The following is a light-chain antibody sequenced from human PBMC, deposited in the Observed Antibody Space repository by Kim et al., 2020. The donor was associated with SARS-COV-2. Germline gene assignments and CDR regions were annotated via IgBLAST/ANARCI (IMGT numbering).Light chain of an antibody. V-gene: IGLV2-14*03. Sequence: GQSITIPCTGTSSDVCAYNFVSWYQQHPGNAPKLMIYDIINRPSGVSNRFSGSKSGNTASLTISGLQAEDEADYYCCSYTISSTVIFGGGTQLTVL. CDR3: CSYTISSTVI. CDR2: DII. CDR1: SSDVCAYNF. J-gene: IGLJ2*01.